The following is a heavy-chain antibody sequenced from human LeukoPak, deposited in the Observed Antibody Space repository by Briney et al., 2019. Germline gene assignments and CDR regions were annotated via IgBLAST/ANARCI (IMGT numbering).Heavy chain of an antibody. Sequence: PGGSLRLSCAASGFTVSGNYMSWVRQAPGKGLEWVSVIYSGGSTYYADSVKGRFTISRDNSKNTLYLQMNSLRAEDTAVYYCARESHEYYYDSSGYSMKFDYWGQGTLVTVSS. D-gene: IGHD3-22*01. J-gene: IGHJ4*02. CDR2: IYSGGST. V-gene: IGHV3-53*01. CDR1: GFTVSGNY. CDR3: ARESHEYYYDSSGYSMKFDY.